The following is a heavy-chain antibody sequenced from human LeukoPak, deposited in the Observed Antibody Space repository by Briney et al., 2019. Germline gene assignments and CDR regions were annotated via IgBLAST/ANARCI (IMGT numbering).Heavy chain of an antibody. Sequence: GASVKVSCKASGYTFTTYYMHWVRQAPGQGLEWMGGIIPIFGTANYAQKFQGRVTITADESTSTAYMELSSLRSEDTAVYYCARDLTHSGSSRGFDYWGQGTLVTVSS. J-gene: IGHJ4*02. V-gene: IGHV1-69*13. D-gene: IGHD1-26*01. CDR3: ARDLTHSGSSRGFDY. CDR1: GYTFTTYY. CDR2: IIPIFGTA.